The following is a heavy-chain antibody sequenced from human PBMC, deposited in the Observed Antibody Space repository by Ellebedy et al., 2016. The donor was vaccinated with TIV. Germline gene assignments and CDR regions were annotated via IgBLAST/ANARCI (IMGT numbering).Heavy chain of an antibody. V-gene: IGHV3-64*01. CDR1: GFTFSSYF. CDR3: TKRGVGWAAFDI. Sequence: GESLKISCAASGFTFSSYFMHWVRQAPGMGLEYLASISGKGDITYYANSVKGRFTISRDNSQDTVHLQMNSLRAEDTAVYYCTKRGVGWAAFDIWGPGTMVTVSS. D-gene: IGHD6-19*01. J-gene: IGHJ3*02. CDR2: ISGKGDIT.